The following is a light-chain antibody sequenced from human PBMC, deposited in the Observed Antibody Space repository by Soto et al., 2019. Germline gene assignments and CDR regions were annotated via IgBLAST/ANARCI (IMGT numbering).Light chain of an antibody. Sequence: QSVLTQPPSASGTPGQRVTISCSGSSSNIGSNTVNWYQQLPGTAPKLLIYSNNQRPAGVPDRFSGSKSGTSASLAISGLQSEDEADYYCAAWDDRLNGRVFGGGTKLTGL. CDR1: SSNIGSNT. J-gene: IGLJ3*02. V-gene: IGLV1-44*01. CDR2: SNN. CDR3: AAWDDRLNGRV.